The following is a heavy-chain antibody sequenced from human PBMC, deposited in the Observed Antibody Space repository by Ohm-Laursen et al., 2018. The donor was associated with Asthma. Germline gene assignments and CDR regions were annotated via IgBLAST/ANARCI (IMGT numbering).Heavy chain of an antibody. J-gene: IGHJ6*02. CDR2: IFYNGST. CDR1: GDSISSGNNY. V-gene: IGHV4-30-4*01. D-gene: IGHD5-12*01. CDR3: ARDGGGYGVNYYYYGMDV. Sequence: TLSLTCSVSGDSISSGNNYWSWIRQHPGKGLEWIGFIFYNGSTSYNPSLRSRVAISIDTSKNQFSLKVTSVIAADTAVYFCARDGGGYGVNYYYYGMDVWGQGTTVSVSS.